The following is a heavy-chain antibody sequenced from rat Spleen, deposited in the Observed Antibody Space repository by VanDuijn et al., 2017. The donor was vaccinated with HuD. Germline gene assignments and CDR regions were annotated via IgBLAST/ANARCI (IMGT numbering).Heavy chain of an antibody. D-gene: IGHD1-8*01. Sequence: EVQLVESGGGLVQPGRSLKLSCAASGFTFSDYYMAWVRQAPKKGLEWVASISYEGSSTYYGDSVKGRFTISRDNAKSTLYLQINSLRSEDTATYYCARPHSSHYVMDAWGQGASVTVSS. V-gene: IGHV5-22*01. J-gene: IGHJ4*01. CDR2: ISYEGSST. CDR3: ARPHSSHYVMDA. CDR1: GFTFSDYY.